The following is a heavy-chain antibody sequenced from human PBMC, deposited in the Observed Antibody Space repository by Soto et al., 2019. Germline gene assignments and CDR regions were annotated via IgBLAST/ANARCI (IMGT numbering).Heavy chain of an antibody. CDR3: ARVRDIVVVTAAMWGAFDL. CDR1: GGSISSYY. D-gene: IGHD2-2*01. J-gene: IGHJ3*01. Sequence: SETLSLTCTVSGGSISSYYWSWIRQPAGKGLEWIGRIYTSGSTNYNPSLKSRVTMSVDTSKNQFSLKLSSVTAADTAVYYCARVRDIVVVTAAMWGAFDLWGQGTMVTVSS. V-gene: IGHV4-4*07. CDR2: IYTSGST.